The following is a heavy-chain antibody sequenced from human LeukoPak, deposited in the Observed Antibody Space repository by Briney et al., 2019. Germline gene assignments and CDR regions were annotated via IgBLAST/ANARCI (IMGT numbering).Heavy chain of an antibody. V-gene: IGHV5-51*01. Sequence: GESLKISCKGSGYSFTSYWIGWVRQMPGKGLEWMGIIYPGDSDTRYSPSFQGQATISADKSISTAYLQWSSLKASDTAMYYCASSGYSYGYYMDVWGKGTTVTVSS. CDR2: IYPGDSDT. J-gene: IGHJ6*03. CDR1: GYSFTSYW. D-gene: IGHD5-18*01. CDR3: ASSGYSYGYYMDV.